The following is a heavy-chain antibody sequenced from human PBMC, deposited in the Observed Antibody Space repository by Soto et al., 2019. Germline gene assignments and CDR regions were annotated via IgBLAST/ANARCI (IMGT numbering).Heavy chain of an antibody. CDR1: GFSFSWYW. J-gene: IGHJ5*02. CDR3: ARLVDYSPDP. V-gene: IGHV3-7*01. CDR2: IKQDGSEK. D-gene: IGHD2-15*01. Sequence: GGSLRLSCAASGFSFSWYWMSWVRQAPGKGLEWVANIKQDGSEKYYVDSVKGRFTISRDNAKNSLYLQMNSLRAEDTAVYYCARLVDYSPDPWGQGTLVTVSS.